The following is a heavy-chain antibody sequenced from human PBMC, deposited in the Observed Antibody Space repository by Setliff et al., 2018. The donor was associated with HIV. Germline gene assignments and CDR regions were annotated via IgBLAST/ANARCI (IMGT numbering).Heavy chain of an antibody. D-gene: IGHD6-19*01. V-gene: IGHV3-7*01. CDR2: IKQDGSEK. CDR3: ATLVHSCWYRYY. Sequence: GGSLRLSCAASGFTFSRYWMSWVRQAPGKGLEWVANIKQDGSEKYYVDSVKGRFTISRDNAKNSLYLQMNSLRAEDTAMYYCATLVHSCWYRYYWGQGTLVTVSS. CDR1: GFTFSRYW. J-gene: IGHJ4*02.